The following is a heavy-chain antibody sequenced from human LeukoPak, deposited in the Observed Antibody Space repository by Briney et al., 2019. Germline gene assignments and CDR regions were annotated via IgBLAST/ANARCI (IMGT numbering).Heavy chain of an antibody. V-gene: IGHV1-69*01. CDR2: IILIFGTA. CDR1: GGTFSSYA. D-gene: IGHD6-6*01. CDR3: ARSYSSSSYYFDY. J-gene: IGHJ4*02. Sequence: SVKVSCKASGGTFSSYAISWVRQAPGQGLEWMGGIILIFGTANYAQKFQGRVTITADESTSTAYMELSSLRSEDTAVYYCARSYSSSSYYFDYWGQGTLVTVSS.